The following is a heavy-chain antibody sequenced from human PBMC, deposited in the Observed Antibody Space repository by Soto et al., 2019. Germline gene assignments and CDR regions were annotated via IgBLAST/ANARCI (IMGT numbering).Heavy chain of an antibody. CDR1: GFTFSSYA. CDR3: AKGTLVQVYYYGMDV. Sequence: QTGGSLRLSCAASGFTFSSYAMSWVRQAPGKGLEWVSAISGSGGSTYYADSVKGRFTISRDNSKNTLYLQMNSLRAEDTAVYYCAKGTLVQVYYYGMDVWGQGTTVTASS. J-gene: IGHJ6*02. CDR2: ISGSGGST. V-gene: IGHV3-23*01. D-gene: IGHD6-13*01.